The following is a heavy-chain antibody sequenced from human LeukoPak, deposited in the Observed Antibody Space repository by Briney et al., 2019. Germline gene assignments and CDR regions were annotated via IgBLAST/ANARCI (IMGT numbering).Heavy chain of an antibody. Sequence: GGSLRLSCAASAFTFNNYAMHWVRQAPGKGLEWVAAISYDGSNKYYADSVKGQFTISRDNSKNTLYLQMNSLRAEDAAVYYCAKVLFSSRLYYYYYYALDLWGQGTTVTVSS. J-gene: IGHJ6*02. CDR3: AKVLFSSRLYYYYYYALDL. CDR1: AFTFNNYA. V-gene: IGHV3-30-3*01. D-gene: IGHD6-13*01. CDR2: ISYDGSNK.